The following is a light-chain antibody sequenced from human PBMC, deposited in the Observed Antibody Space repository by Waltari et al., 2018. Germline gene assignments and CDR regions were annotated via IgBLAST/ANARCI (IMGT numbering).Light chain of an antibody. Sequence: DIQMTQSPSSLSASVGDRVTMTCRASQSISIYLNWYQQKPGKAPKLLIYAASTLQSGVPSRVSASGSGTDFTLTISSLQPEDFATYYCQQSYSTSIFTFGPGTKVDIK. CDR1: QSISIY. CDR3: QQSYSTSIFT. V-gene: IGKV1-39*01. CDR2: AAS. J-gene: IGKJ3*01.